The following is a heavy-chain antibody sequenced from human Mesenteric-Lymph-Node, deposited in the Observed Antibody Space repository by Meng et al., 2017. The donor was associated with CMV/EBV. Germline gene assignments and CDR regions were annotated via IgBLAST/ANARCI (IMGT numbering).Heavy chain of an antibody. V-gene: IGHV5-51*01. CDR3: ARRRYDSGWSRRFDS. Sequence: GESLKISCKGSGYSFTSFWIGWVRQMPGKGLEWMGVIYPGDSDTRYSPSFQGQVTISADKSISTAYLQWSSLKASDTAMYYCARRRYDSGWSRRFDSWGQGTLVTVSS. D-gene: IGHD6-19*01. CDR1: GYSFTSFW. J-gene: IGHJ4*02. CDR2: IYPGDSDT.